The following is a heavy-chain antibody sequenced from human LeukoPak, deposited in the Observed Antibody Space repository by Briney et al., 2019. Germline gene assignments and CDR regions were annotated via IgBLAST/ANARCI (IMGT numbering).Heavy chain of an antibody. CDR3: ARGFRYDSSGLTYYFDY. J-gene: IGHJ4*02. V-gene: IGHV1-69*05. D-gene: IGHD3-22*01. CDR2: IIPIFGTA. Sequence: GASVKVSCKASGYTFTGHYMHWVRQAPGQGLEWMGGIIPIFGTANYAQKFQGRVTITTDESTSTAYMELSSLRSEDTAVYYCARGFRYDSSGLTYYFDYWGQGTLVTVSS. CDR1: GYTFTGHY.